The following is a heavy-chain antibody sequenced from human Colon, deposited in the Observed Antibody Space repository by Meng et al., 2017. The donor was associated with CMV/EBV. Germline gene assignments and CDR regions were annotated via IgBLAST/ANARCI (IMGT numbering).Heavy chain of an antibody. CDR2: VSQDGRT. D-gene: IGHD6-19*01. CDR1: GLSVSNDYW. CDR3: ASSSGWWRIDY. J-gene: IGHJ4*01. Sequence: VQLQESGPRLVTPSGTLSLTCAVSGLSVSNDYWWTWVRQAPGKGLEWIGEVSQDGRTNSNPSLKSCLSMSVDKSKNQFSLNLRSVTAADTASYFCASSSGWWRIDYWGHGTLVTVSS. V-gene: IGHV4-4*02.